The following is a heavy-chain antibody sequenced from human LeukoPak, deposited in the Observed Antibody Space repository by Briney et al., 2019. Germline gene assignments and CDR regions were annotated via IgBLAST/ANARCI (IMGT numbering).Heavy chain of an antibody. Sequence: SVKVSCKASGGSFSSYVITWVRQAPGQGLEWMGRIIPVLGVSNFAQKFQGRVTITADKSTHTAHMELSRLESGGTAVYYCTREGVYAPDPSSYHRAAFDIWGQGTVVIVSS. J-gene: IGHJ3*02. CDR3: TREGVYAPDPSSYHRAAFDI. CDR2: IIPVLGVS. CDR1: GGSFSSYV. D-gene: IGHD3-16*02. V-gene: IGHV1-69*04.